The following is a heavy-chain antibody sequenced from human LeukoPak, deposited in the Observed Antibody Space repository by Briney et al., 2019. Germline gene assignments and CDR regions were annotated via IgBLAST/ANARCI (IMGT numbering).Heavy chain of an antibody. CDR3: ARGGGSGYYGFGY. J-gene: IGHJ4*02. CDR2: ISSTATTM. V-gene: IGHV3-48*03. Sequence: GGSLRLSCAASGFAFSRYEMNWVRQAPGKGLEWISYISSTATTMYYADSVKGRFTISRDNANNSLYLQMNSLRAEDTAVYYCARGGGSGYYGFGYWGQGTLVTVSS. CDR1: GFAFSRYE. D-gene: IGHD3-3*01.